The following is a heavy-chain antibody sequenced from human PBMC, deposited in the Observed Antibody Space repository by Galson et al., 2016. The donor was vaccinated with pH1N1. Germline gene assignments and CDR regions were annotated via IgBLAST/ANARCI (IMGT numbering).Heavy chain of an antibody. CDR3: VRDVGSSESY. CDR2: IKQDGSDK. D-gene: IGHD2-2*01. CDR1: GFTFSDYW. V-gene: IGHV3-7*01. Sequence: SLRLSCAASGFTFSDYWMNWVRQAPGKGLEWVANIKQDGSDKYYVDSVKGRFTISRDNAKNSLYLHMNSLRAEDTAVYYCVRDVGSSESYWGQGTLVTVSP. J-gene: IGHJ4*02.